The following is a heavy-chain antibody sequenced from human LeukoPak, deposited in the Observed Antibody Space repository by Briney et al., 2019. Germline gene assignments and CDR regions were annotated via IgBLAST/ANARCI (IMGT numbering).Heavy chain of an antibody. Sequence: SETLSLTCTVSSGSIRTGTYYWGWIRQPPGKGLEWIGSIYYSGNTYYNPSLKSRLTMSLDTSKNQFSLKLDSVTAADTAVYYCARDKGAGLRCFDYWGQGSLVTVSS. J-gene: IGHJ4*02. CDR1: SGSIRTGTYY. V-gene: IGHV4-39*07. CDR3: ARDKGAGLRCFDY. CDR2: IYYSGNT. D-gene: IGHD4-17*01.